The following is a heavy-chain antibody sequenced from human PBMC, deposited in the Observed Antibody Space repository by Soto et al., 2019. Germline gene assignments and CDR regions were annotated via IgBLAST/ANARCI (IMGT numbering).Heavy chain of an antibody. CDR1: GFTFSGNW. Sequence: DVQLVESGGGLVQPGGSLRLSCAASGFTFSGNWMHWVRQAPGKGLVWVSRIMSDGSVTNYADSVKGRLTISRDNAENTLYLQMDRLRAEDTALYYCFRSDGVYMDVWGKGTTVTVSS. CDR2: IMSDGSVT. J-gene: IGHJ6*03. V-gene: IGHV3-74*01. CDR3: FRSDGVYMDV.